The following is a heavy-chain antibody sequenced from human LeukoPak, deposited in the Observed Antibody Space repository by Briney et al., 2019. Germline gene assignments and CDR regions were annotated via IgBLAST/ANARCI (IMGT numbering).Heavy chain of an antibody. V-gene: IGHV4-61*02. CDR2: IYTSGST. Sequence: SETLSLTCTVSGGSISSGSYYWSWTRQPAGKGLEWIGRIYTSGSTNYNPSLKSRVTISVDTSKNQFSLKLSSVTAADTAVYYCARQPYYDFWSGYYFDYWGQGTLVTVSS. CDR3: ARQPYYDFWSGYYFDY. CDR1: GGSISSGSYY. J-gene: IGHJ4*02. D-gene: IGHD3-3*01.